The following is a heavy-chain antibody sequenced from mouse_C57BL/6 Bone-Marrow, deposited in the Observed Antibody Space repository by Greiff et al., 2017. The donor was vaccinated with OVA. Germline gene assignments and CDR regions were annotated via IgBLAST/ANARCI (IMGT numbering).Heavy chain of an antibody. Sequence: QVQLQQPGAELVRPGTSVKLSCKASGYTFTSYWMHWVKQRPGQGLEWIGVIDPSDSYTNYNQKFKGKATLTVDTSSSTAYMQLSSLTSEDSAVYYCAILLRYPFDDWGQGTTLTVSS. CDR1: GYTFTSYW. CDR3: AILLRYPFDD. V-gene: IGHV1-59*01. J-gene: IGHJ2*01. CDR2: IDPSDSYT. D-gene: IGHD1-1*01.